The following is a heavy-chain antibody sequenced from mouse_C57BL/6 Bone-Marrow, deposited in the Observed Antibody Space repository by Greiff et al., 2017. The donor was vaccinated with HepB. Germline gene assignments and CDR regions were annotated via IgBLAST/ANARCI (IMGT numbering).Heavy chain of an antibody. J-gene: IGHJ3*01. V-gene: IGHV1-72*01. CDR2: IDPNSGGT. D-gene: IGHD2-3*01. CDR1: GYTFTSYW. Sequence: VQLKESGAELVKPGASVKLSCKASGYTFTSYWMHWVKQRPGRGLEWIGRIDPNSGGTKYNEKFKSKATLTVDKPSSTAYMQLSSLTSEDSAVYYCARLASRWLLRTWFAYWGQGTLVTVSA. CDR3: ARLASRWLLRTWFAY.